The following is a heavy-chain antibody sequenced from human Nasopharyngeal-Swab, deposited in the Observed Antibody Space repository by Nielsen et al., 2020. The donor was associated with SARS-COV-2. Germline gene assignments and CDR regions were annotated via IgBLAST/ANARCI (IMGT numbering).Heavy chain of an antibody. V-gene: IGHV3-30*03. CDR1: GFTFSSHG. CDR2: ISYDGSNK. CDR3: AREGVTMVRGEGDAFDI. Sequence: GGSLRLSCAASGFTFSSHGMHWVRQAPGKGLEWVAVISYDGSNKYYADSVKGRFTISRDNSKNTLYLQMNSLRAEDTAVYYCAREGVTMVRGEGDAFDIWGQGTMVTVSS. D-gene: IGHD3-10*01. J-gene: IGHJ3*02.